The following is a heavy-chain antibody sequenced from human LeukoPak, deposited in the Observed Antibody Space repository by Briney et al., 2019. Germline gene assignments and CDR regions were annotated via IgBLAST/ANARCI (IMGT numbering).Heavy chain of an antibody. V-gene: IGHV3-21*01. D-gene: IGHD3-3*01. CDR2: ISSSSSYI. CDR3: ARGSIFGVVIAFDY. J-gene: IGHJ4*02. CDR1: GFTCSSYS. Sequence: TGGSLRLSCAASGFTCSSYSMNWVRQAPGKGLEWVSSISSSSSYIYYADSVKVRFTISRDNAKNSLYLKMNSLRAEDTAVYYCARGSIFGVVIAFDYWGQGTLVTVSS.